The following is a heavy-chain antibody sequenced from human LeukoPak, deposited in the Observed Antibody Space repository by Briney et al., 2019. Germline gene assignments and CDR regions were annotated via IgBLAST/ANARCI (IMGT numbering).Heavy chain of an antibody. CDR1: GFTFTAYL. D-gene: IGHD3-22*01. V-gene: IGHV3-30-3*01. CDR3: VRESEYYFDHSASFDY. CDR2: MSSDGNAM. Sequence: GGSLRLSCAASGFTFTAYLIHWVRQAPGKGLEWVAVMSSDGNAMFYADSVKGRFTISRDNSKNTLYLQINSLRAEDTAVYYCVRESEYYFDHSASFDYWGQGTLVTVSS. J-gene: IGHJ4*02.